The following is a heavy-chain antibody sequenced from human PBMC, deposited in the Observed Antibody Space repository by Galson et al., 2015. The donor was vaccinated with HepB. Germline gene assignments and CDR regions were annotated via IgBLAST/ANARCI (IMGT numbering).Heavy chain of an antibody. D-gene: IGHD4/OR15-4a*01. V-gene: IGHV1-18*04. CDR1: GYTFTTNG. Sequence: SCKASGYTFTTNGISWVRQAPGQGLEWMGWISAHSGDTKYAQKLQGRVTMTGDTSTSTVYVELRSLRSDDTAAYYCARDRDYRLDYWGQGTLVTVSS. J-gene: IGHJ4*02. CDR3: ARDRDYRLDY. CDR2: ISAHSGDT.